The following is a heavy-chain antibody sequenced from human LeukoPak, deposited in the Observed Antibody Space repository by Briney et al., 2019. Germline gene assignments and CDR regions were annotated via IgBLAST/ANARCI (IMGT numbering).Heavy chain of an antibody. D-gene: IGHD3-22*01. V-gene: IGHV1-2*02. CDR2: INPNNGGT. Sequence: ASVKVSCKASGYTFTGYCMHWVRQAPGLGLEWMGWINPNNGGTNYAQKFQGRVTMTRDTSISTAYMELSRLRSDDTAVYYCAREDYYDSSGYPVTWGQGTLVTVSS. CDR3: AREDYYDSSGYPVT. CDR1: GYTFTGYC. J-gene: IGHJ5*02.